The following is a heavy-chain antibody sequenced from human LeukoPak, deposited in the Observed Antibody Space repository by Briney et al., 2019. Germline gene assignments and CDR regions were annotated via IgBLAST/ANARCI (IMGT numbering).Heavy chain of an antibody. J-gene: IGHJ6*03. CDR1: GGSISSYY. D-gene: IGHD2-2*01. CDR3: ARDTLGVYCSSTSCYHYYYYMDV. V-gene: IGHV4-4*07. CDR2: IYTSGST. Sequence: SETLSLTCTVSGGSISSYYGSWIRQPAGKGLEWIGRIYTSGSTNYNPSLKSRVTMSVDTSKNQFSLKLSSVTAADTAVYYCARDTLGVYCSSTSCYHYYYYMDVWGKGTTVTVSS.